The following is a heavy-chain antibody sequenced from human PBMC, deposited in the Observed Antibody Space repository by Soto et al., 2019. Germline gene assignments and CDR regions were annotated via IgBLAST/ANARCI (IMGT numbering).Heavy chain of an antibody. CDR1: GFTFSSYA. J-gene: IGHJ3*02. CDR3: ARWVVPAAMDKSRAFDI. V-gene: IGHV3-23*01. CDR2: ISGSGGST. D-gene: IGHD2-2*01. Sequence: EVQLLESGGGLVQPGGSLRLSCAASGFTFSSYAMSWVRQAPGKGLEWVSAISGSGGSTYYADSVKGRFTISRDNSKNTLNLQMNSLRAEDTAVYYGARWVVPAAMDKSRAFDIGGQGTMVTVSS.